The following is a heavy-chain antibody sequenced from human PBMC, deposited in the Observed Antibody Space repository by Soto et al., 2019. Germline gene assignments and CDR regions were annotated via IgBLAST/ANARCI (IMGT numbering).Heavy chain of an antibody. D-gene: IGHD3-9*01. CDR3: AREDDILTGYYPDGGGMDV. V-gene: IGHV1-69*08. J-gene: IGHJ6*02. CDR1: GGTFSSYT. CDR2: IIPILGIA. Sequence: QVQLVQSGAEVKKPGSWVKVSCKASGGTFSSYTISWERQAPGQGLEWMGRIIPILGIANYAQKFQGRVTITADKSTSTSYMELSSLRSEDTAVYYCAREDDILTGYYPDGGGMDVWGQGTTVTVSS.